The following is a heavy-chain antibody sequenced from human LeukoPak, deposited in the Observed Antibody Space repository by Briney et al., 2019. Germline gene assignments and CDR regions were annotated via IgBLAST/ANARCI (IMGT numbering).Heavy chain of an antibody. V-gene: IGHV3-66*01. J-gene: IGHJ3*02. CDR1: GFTVSSNY. CDR2: IYSGGST. CDR3: AKGPRYYYDSSGSDAFDI. Sequence: GGSLRLSCAASGFTVSSNYMIWVRQAPGKGLEWVSVIYSGGSTYYADSVKGRFTISRDNSKNTLYLQMNSLRAEDTAVYYCAKGPRYYYDSSGSDAFDIWGQGTMVTVSS. D-gene: IGHD3-22*01.